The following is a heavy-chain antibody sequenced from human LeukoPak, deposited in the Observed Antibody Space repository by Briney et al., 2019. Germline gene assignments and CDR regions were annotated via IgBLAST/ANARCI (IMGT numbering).Heavy chain of an antibody. CDR3: ARDIAMVRGVIGDY. CDR2: ISSSSSYI. V-gene: IGHV3-21*01. CDR1: GFTFSSYS. D-gene: IGHD3-10*01. J-gene: IGHJ4*02. Sequence: GGSLRLSCAASGFTFSSYSMNWVRQAPGKGLEWVSSISSSSSYIYYADSVKGRFTISRDNAKNSLYLQMNSLRAEDTAVYYCARDIAMVRGVIGDYWGQGTLVTVSS.